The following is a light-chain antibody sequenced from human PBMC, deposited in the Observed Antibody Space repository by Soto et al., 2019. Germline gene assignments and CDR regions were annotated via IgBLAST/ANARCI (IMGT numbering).Light chain of an antibody. V-gene: IGKV1-5*03. CDR2: KAS. J-gene: IGKJ1*01. Sequence: DIQMTQSPSTLSASVGDRVTITCRASQSISNGLAWYKQKPGKAPKPLIFKASTLESGVPSRFSGSGSGTEFILTISRHQPEELATELRQQYDTYQLTFRRGPKEDIK. CDR3: QQYDTYQLT. CDR1: QSISNG.